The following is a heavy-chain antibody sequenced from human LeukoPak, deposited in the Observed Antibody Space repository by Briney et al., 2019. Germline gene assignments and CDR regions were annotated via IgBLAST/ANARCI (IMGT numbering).Heavy chain of an antibody. V-gene: IGHV5-51*01. J-gene: IGHJ4*02. CDR1: GYSFTSYW. CDR2: RYPGDSYT. D-gene: IGHD3-9*01. Sequence: GESLKISCKGSGYSFTSYWIGWVRQMPGKGPGWMGIRYPGDSYTRYSPSFQGQVTISADKSISTAYLQWSSLKASDTAMYYCARLEKNYDILTGYPPEYFDYWGQGTLVTVSS. CDR3: ARLEKNYDILTGYPPEYFDY.